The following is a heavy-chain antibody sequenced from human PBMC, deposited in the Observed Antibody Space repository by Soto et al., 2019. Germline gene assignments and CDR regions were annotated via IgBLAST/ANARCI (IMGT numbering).Heavy chain of an antibody. J-gene: IGHJ3*02. CDR1: GGSISSGDYY. D-gene: IGHD3-3*01. V-gene: IGHV4-30-4*01. CDR2: IYYSGST. Sequence: SETLSLTCTVSGGSISSGDYYWSWIRQPPGKGLKWIGYIYYSGSTYYNPSLKSRVTISVDTSKNQFSLKLSPVTAADTAVYYCARATGYYDFWSGYFGAFDIWGQGTMVTVS. CDR3: ARATGYYDFWSGYFGAFDI.